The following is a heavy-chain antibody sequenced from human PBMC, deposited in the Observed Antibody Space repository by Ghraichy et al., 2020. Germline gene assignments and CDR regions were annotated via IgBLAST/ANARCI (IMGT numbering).Heavy chain of an antibody. CDR2: INSDGSST. V-gene: IGHV3-74*01. J-gene: IGHJ4*02. CDR1: VFTFSSYW. Sequence: LSLTCAASVFTFSSYWMHWVRQAPGKGLVCVSRINSDGSSTSYADSVKGRLTISRDNAKNTLYLQMNSLSAEDTAVYYCARDFDYWGQGTLVTVSS. CDR3: ARDFDY.